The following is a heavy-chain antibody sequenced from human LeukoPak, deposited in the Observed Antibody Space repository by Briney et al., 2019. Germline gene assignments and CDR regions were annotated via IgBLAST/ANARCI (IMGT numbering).Heavy chain of an antibody. V-gene: IGHV4-34*01. D-gene: IGHD2-2*01. CDR3: ARAHTQYLD. CDR2: ITPSGST. Sequence: SETLSLTCAVSGGSFSGFYYSWTRQSPRKGLEWIGEITPSGSTHYTPSLKSRVTISVDTSKNQFSLRLTSVTVADTAVYFCARAHTQYLDWGQGTLATVSS. J-gene: IGHJ4*02. CDR1: GGSFSGFY.